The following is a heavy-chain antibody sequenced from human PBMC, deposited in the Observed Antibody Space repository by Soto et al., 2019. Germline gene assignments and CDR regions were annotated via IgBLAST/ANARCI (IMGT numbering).Heavy chain of an antibody. J-gene: IGHJ4*02. V-gene: IGHV3-23*01. D-gene: IGHD1-26*01. Sequence: EVQLLESGGGLVQPGGSLRLSCAASGFTFSSYAMRWVRQAPVKGREWVSAISGSGGSTYYADSVTGRFTISRDNSKNTLYLQMNSLRAEDTAVYYCARRGSGSYYDYWGQGTLVTVSS. CDR1: GFTFSSYA. CDR3: ARRGSGSYYDY. CDR2: ISGSGGST.